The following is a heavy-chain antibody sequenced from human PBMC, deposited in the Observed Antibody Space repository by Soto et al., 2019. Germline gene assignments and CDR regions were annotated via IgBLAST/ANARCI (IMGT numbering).Heavy chain of an antibody. CDR3: ASPPVQWQGVYYYYGMDV. V-gene: IGHV3-30*03. D-gene: IGHD6-19*01. CDR2: ISYDGSNK. J-gene: IGHJ6*02. CDR1: GYTFSSYG. Sequence: GGSLRLSCAASGYTFSSYGMHWVRQAPGKGLEWVAVISYDGSNKYYADSVKGRFTISRDNSKNTLYLQMNSLRAEDTAVYYCASPPVQWQGVYYYYGMDVWGQGTTVTVSS.